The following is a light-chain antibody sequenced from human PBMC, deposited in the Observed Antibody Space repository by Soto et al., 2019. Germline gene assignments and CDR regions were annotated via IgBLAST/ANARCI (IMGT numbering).Light chain of an antibody. CDR3: QQYNSFPWT. J-gene: IGKJ1*01. CDR1: QSITNR. Sequence: DIQMTQSPSALSASVGDRVTITCRASQSITNRLAWYQQKLGKAPNLLIYKASSLESGVPSRFSGSGSGTEFTLTLSSLQPDDFATYYCQQYNSFPWTFGQGTKVEIK. V-gene: IGKV1-5*03. CDR2: KAS.